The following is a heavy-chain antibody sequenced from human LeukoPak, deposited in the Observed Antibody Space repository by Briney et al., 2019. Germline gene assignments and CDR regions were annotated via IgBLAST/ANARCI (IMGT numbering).Heavy chain of an antibody. CDR2: ITHNGGS. Sequence: SETLSLTCAVYGGSFRGCFWGWVRQTPGKGLGWRGEITHNGGSSYMPSLSGRVSVSQDVSKNQFSLKLTPVTPADTGVYYCARGNSGSHWGDHYFYMDVWGKGTTVIVSS. CDR1: GGSFRGCF. D-gene: IGHD1-26*01. J-gene: IGHJ6*03. CDR3: ARGNSGSHWGDHYFYMDV. V-gene: IGHV4-34*01.